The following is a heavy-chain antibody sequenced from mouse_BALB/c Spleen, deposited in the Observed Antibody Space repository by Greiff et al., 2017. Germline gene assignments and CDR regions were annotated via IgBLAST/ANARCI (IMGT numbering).Heavy chain of an antibody. J-gene: IGHJ3*01. Sequence: QVQLQQPGAELVKPGASVKLSCKASGYTFTSYYMYWVKQRPGQGLEWIGGINPSNGGTNFNEKFKSKATLPVDKSSSTAYMQLSSLTSEDSAVYYYTSPWAYWGQGTLVTVSA. V-gene: IGHV1S81*02. CDR2: INPSNGGT. CDR1: GYTFTSYY. CDR3: TSPWAY.